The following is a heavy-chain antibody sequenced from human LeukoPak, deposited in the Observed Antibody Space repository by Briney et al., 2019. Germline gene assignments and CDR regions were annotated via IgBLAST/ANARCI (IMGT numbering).Heavy chain of an antibody. Sequence: SGGSLRLSCAASGFTFSSYWMSWVRQAPGKGLEWVANIKQDGSEKYYVDSVKGRFTISRDNAKNSLYLQMNSLRAEDTAVYYCARDKADCSGGSCYYLDYWGQGTLVTVSS. CDR2: IKQDGSEK. D-gene: IGHD2-15*01. J-gene: IGHJ4*02. CDR1: GFTFSSYW. CDR3: ARDKADCSGGSCYYLDY. V-gene: IGHV3-7*03.